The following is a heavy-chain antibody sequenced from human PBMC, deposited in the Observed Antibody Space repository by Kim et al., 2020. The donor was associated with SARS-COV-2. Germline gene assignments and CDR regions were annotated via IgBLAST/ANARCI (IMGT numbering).Heavy chain of an antibody. Sequence: SVKVSCKASGGTFSNNAISWVRQAPGQGLEWMGRIIPIVGKTNYAQKFQGRVTVTADKSTSTVNMDLSSLRSEDTAVYYCATGAAGGYNYFGMDVWGQG. J-gene: IGHJ6*02. CDR1: GGTFSNNA. CDR3: ATGAAGGYNYFGMDV. D-gene: IGHD6-13*01. CDR2: IIPIVGKT. V-gene: IGHV1-69*04.